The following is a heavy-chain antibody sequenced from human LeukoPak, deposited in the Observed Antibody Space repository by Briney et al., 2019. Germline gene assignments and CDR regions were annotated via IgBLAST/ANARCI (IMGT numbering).Heavy chain of an antibody. CDR2: IYPGDSDT. CDR1: GYSFTSYW. CDR3: ARRGEAMDPFDY. J-gene: IGHJ4*02. D-gene: IGHD5-18*01. Sequence: GESLKISCKDSGYSFTSYWIGWVRQMPGKGLEWMGIIYPGDSDTRYSPSFQGQVAISADKSINTAYLQWSSLKASDTAIYYCARRGEAMDPFDYWGQGTLVTVSS. V-gene: IGHV5-51*01.